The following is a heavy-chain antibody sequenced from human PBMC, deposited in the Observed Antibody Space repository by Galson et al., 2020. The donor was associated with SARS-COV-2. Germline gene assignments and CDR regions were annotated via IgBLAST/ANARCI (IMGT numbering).Heavy chain of an antibody. CDR1: GYTFTGYY. J-gene: IGHJ6*02. D-gene: IGHD2-2*01. Sequence: ASVKVSCKASGYTFTGYYMHWVRQAPGQGLEWMGWINPNSGGTNYAQKFQGRVTMTRDTSIRTAYMELSRLRSDDTAVYYCARDGEQGIVVVPAAYNYYGMDVWGQGTTVTVSS. V-gene: IGHV1-2*02. CDR2: INPNSGGT. CDR3: ARDGEQGIVVVPAAYNYYGMDV.